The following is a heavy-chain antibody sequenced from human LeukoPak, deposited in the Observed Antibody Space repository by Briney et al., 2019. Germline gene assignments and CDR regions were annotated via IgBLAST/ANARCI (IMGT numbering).Heavy chain of an antibody. V-gene: IGHV3-9*01. CDR3: AKPFRSSSWYGSDWFDP. D-gene: IGHD6-13*01. Sequence: PGRSLRLSCAASGFTFDDYAMHWVRHAPGKGLEWVSGISWNSGSIGYADSVKGRFTISRDNAKNSLYLQMNSLRAEDTALYYCAKPFRSSSWYGSDWFDPWGQGTLVTVSS. J-gene: IGHJ5*02. CDR2: ISWNSGSI. CDR1: GFTFDDYA.